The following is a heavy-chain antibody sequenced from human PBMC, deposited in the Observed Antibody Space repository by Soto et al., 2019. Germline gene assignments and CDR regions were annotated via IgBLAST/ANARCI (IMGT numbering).Heavy chain of an antibody. CDR3: AQGPGYGVDY. Sequence: QVQLVQSGAEVKKPGASVKVSCKASGYTFTSYGISWVRQAPGQGLEWLGWISAYNGNTNYAQKLQGRVTMTTDTSTNTACMQPRSLRSEDRAVYDSAQGPGYGVDYRGQGTLVTVSS. V-gene: IGHV1-18*01. CDR2: ISAYNGNT. CDR1: GYTFTSYG. J-gene: IGHJ4*02. D-gene: IGHD5-18*01.